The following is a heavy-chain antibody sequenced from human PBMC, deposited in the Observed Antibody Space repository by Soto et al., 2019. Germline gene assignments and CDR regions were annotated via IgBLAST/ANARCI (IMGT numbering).Heavy chain of an antibody. Sequence: PSEALSLTCTVSGDSMSRSNWWNWGRQPAGKGLEWIGEAHHSGRTNYNPSLRSRVTISVDRSQNLFSLKLASVTAADTAVYYCARDHPHSYGIYYFDYWGQGTLVTVS. D-gene: IGHD5-18*01. J-gene: IGHJ4*02. CDR3: ARDHPHSYGIYYFDY. V-gene: IGHV4-4*02. CDR1: GDSMSRSNW. CDR2: AHHSGRT.